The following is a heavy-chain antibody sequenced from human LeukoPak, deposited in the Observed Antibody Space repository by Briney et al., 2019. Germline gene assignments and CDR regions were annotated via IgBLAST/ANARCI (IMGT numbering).Heavy chain of an antibody. Sequence: GGSLRLSCAASGLTFSSYSMNWVRQAPGKGLEWVSSISSSSSYIYYADSVKGRFTFSRDNAKNSLYLQMNSLRDEDTAVYYCARDPPGYRIRYIGYWGQGTLVTVSS. CDR2: ISSSSSYI. V-gene: IGHV3-21*01. D-gene: IGHD1-14*01. CDR3: ARDPPGYRIRYIGY. J-gene: IGHJ4*02. CDR1: GLTFSSYS.